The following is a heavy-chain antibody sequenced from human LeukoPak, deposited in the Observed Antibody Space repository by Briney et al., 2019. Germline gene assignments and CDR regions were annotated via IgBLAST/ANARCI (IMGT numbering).Heavy chain of an antibody. Sequence: GGSLRLSCAASGFTFSSYEMNWVRQAPGKGLEWVSYISSSGGTIYYADSVKGRFTISRDNAKNSLYLQMNSLRAEDTAVYYCAREPYGSGRGQTYYFDYWGQGTLVTVSS. CDR2: ISSSGGTI. D-gene: IGHD3-10*01. CDR1: GFTFSSYE. J-gene: IGHJ4*02. CDR3: AREPYGSGRGQTYYFDY. V-gene: IGHV3-48*03.